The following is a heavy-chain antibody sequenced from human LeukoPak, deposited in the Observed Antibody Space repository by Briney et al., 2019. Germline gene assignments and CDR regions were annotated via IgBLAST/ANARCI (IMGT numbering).Heavy chain of an antibody. CDR2: ISASGDST. CDR3: TKRDDDNYYSGRDVFDI. D-gene: IGHD3-22*01. CDR1: GFTFSSYA. Sequence: GGSLRLSCAASGFTFSSYAMSWVRQAPGKGPEWVSSISASGDSTYYIDSVKGRFTISRDNSKNTLDLRMNSLRAEDTAVYYCTKRDDDNYYSGRDVFDIWGQGTMVTVSS. J-gene: IGHJ3*02. V-gene: IGHV3-23*01.